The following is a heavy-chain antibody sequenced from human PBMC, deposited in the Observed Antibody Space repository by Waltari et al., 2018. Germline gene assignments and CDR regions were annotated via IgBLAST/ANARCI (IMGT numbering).Heavy chain of an antibody. CDR2: MGSDGSGG. J-gene: IGHJ3*02. Sequence: QVQLVESGGGVAQPGTSLRLSCAASGFTFSNYDIHWVRQAPGKGLGWLTVMGSDGSGGLYADSVKGRFAFSRDNSKDTVYLQMNSLRAEDTAVYYCARERSRDPFDIWGQGTMVTVSS. CDR3: ARERSRDPFDI. CDR1: GFTFSNYD. V-gene: IGHV3-33*01.